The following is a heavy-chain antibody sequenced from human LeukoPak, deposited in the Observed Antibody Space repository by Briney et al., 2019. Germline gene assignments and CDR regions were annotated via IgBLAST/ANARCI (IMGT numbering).Heavy chain of an antibody. CDR3: SRGFFSH. J-gene: IGHJ4*02. D-gene: IGHD3-3*01. CDR2: IKHDGSVQ. CDR1: GFTFSSYW. V-gene: IGHV3-7*04. Sequence: PGGYLRLSCAASGFTFSSYWMNWIRQAPGRGLEWVANIKHDGSVQYYVDSVKGRFTISRDNAKNSLYLQMNSLRAVDTAVYYCSRGFFSHWGQGTLVTVSS.